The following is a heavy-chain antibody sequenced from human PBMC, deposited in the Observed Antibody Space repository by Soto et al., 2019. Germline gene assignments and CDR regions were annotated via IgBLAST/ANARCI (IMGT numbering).Heavy chain of an antibody. CDR2: INHSGST. V-gene: IGHV4-34*10. Sequence: SETLSLTCAVYGGSFSGYYWSWIRQPPGKGLEWIGEINHSGSTNYNPSLKSRVTMTTDTSTSTAYMELRSLRSDDTAVYYCARIPFYCSSTSCLYYFDYWGQGTLVTVSS. CDR1: GGSFSGYY. D-gene: IGHD2-2*01. J-gene: IGHJ4*02. CDR3: ARIPFYCSSTSCLYYFDY.